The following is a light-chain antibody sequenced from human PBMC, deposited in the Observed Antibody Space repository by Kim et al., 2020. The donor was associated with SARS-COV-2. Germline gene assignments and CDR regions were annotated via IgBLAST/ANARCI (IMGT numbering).Light chain of an antibody. V-gene: IGKV3D-15*01. J-gene: IGKJ4*01. CDR3: QQYNNWPLT. CDR2: GAS. CDR1: QSITNN. Sequence: SMSPGERATLSCRASQSITNNLAWYQQKPGQAPRLLIYGASTRATDVPDRFSGSGSGTGFTLLINSLQSEDFAVYFCQQYNNWPLTFGGGTKLEI.